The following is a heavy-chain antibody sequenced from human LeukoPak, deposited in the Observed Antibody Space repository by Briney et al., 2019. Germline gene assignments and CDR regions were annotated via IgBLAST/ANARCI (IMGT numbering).Heavy chain of an antibody. Sequence: PGGSLRLSCAASGFTFDDYGMNWVRQAPGKGLEWVSGINWNGGSTGYADSVKGRFTISRDNAKNSLYLQMNSLRAEDTALYYCARELIMITFGGVIVSRDAFDVWGQGTMVTVSS. CDR2: INWNGGST. D-gene: IGHD3-16*01. J-gene: IGHJ3*01. CDR1: GFTFDDYG. CDR3: ARELIMITFGGVIVSRDAFDV. V-gene: IGHV3-20*04.